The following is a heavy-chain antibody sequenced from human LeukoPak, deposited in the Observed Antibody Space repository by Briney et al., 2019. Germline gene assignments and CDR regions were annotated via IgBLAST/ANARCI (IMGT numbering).Heavy chain of an antibody. CDR2: ISGSGGST. D-gene: IGHD5/OR15-5a*01. CDR3: AKSLSDSVYRCDAFDI. V-gene: IGHV3-23*01. Sequence: SGGSLRLSCAASGFTFSSYAMSWVRQAPGKGLEWVSAISGSGGSTYYADSVKGRFTISRDNSKNTLYLQMNSLRAEDTAVYYCAKSLSDSVYRCDAFDIWGQGTMVTVSS. J-gene: IGHJ3*02. CDR1: GFTFSSYA.